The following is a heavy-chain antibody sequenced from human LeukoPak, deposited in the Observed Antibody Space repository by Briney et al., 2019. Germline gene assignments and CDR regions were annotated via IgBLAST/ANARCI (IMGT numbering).Heavy chain of an antibody. D-gene: IGHD6-13*01. Sequence: EASVKVSCKASGFTFTGYFIHWVRQAPGQRLEWMGWINPNSGGTNYAQKFQGRVTMTRDTSISTAYMELSSLRSEDTAVYYCARERIAAAGTGLDYWGQGTLVTVSS. V-gene: IGHV1-2*02. CDR3: ARERIAAAGTGLDY. CDR1: GFTFTGYF. J-gene: IGHJ4*02. CDR2: INPNSGGT.